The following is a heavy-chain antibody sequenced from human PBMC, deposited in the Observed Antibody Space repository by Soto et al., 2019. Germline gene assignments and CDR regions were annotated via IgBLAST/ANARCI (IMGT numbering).Heavy chain of an antibody. D-gene: IGHD3-16*01. V-gene: IGHV5-51*01. J-gene: IGHJ5*02. CDR2: IYPGDSDT. CDR3: ARQVAVTTFGRSPNWFDP. Sequence: PGESLKISCTGSGYSFTRYWIGWVRQMPGKGLEWMGIIYPGDSDTRYSPSFQGQVTISADKSISTAYLQWSSLKASDTAMYYCARQVAVTTFGRSPNWFDPWGQGTLVTVS. CDR1: GYSFTRYW.